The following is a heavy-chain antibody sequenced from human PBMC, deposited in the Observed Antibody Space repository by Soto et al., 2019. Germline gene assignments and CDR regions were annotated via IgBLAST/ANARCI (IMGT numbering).Heavy chain of an antibody. J-gene: IGHJ6*02. V-gene: IGHV3-13*01. Sequence: LRLSCAASGFTFSSYDMHWVRQATGKGLEWVSAIGTAGDTYYPGSVKGRFTIPRENAKNSLYLQMNSLRAGDTAVYYCARGGGYDFWSGFHGMDVWGQGTTVTVSS. CDR2: IGTAGDT. CDR3: ARGGGYDFWSGFHGMDV. CDR1: GFTFSSYD. D-gene: IGHD3-3*01.